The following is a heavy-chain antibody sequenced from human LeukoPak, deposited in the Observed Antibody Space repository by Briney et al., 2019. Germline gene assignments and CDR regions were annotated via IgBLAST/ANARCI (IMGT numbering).Heavy chain of an antibody. CDR1: GFTFSSYS. Sequence: GGSLRLSCAASGFTFSSYSMNWVGQAPGKGLEGVSSISSSSSYIYYADSVKGRFTISRDNAKNSLYLQMNSLRAEDTAVYYCARDQERNAVAGTLGYWGQGTLVTVSS. CDR3: ARDQERNAVAGTLGY. V-gene: IGHV3-21*01. J-gene: IGHJ4*02. CDR2: ISSSSSYI. D-gene: IGHD6-19*01.